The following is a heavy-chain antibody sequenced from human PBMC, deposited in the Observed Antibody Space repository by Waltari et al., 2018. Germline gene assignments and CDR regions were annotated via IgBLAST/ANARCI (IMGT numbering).Heavy chain of an antibody. V-gene: IGHV3-21*01. D-gene: IGHD2-8*02. CDR1: AFAFSSYT. J-gene: IGHJ4*02. Sequence: EVQLVESGGGLVRPGGSLSLSCAASAFAFSSYTMNWVRQAPGKGLEWVSSISSTCNYKDYADSVKGRFTISRDNAKNSLFLQMTSLRAEDTAVYYCASWGVLGNIFDYWGQGTLVTVSS. CDR2: ISSTCNYK. CDR3: ASWGVLGNIFDY.